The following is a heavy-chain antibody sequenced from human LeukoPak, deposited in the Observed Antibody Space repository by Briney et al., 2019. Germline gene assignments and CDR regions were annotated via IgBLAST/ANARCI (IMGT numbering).Heavy chain of an antibody. CDR2: IYPGDSDT. D-gene: IGHD4-17*01. Sequence: GQSLKISCKGSGYNFTTYWIAWVRQMPGKGLEWMGIIYPGDSDTRYSPSFQGQVTISADKSISTAYLQWSSLKASDTAMYYCARESYGDYPSVFDYWGQGTLVTVSS. V-gene: IGHV5-51*01. CDR1: GYNFTTYW. CDR3: ARESYGDYPSVFDY. J-gene: IGHJ4*02.